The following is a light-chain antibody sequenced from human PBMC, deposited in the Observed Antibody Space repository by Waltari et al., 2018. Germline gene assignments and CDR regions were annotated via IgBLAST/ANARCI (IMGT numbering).Light chain of an antibody. J-gene: IGLJ2*01. Sequence: QSVLTQPPSASGTPGQRVTISCSGSSSNIGSNSVNWYQHLPGTAPKLLIYSANQRPSGVPDRFSGSKSGASASLAISGLQSEDEADYYCAAWDVSLNGLVFGGGTKLTVL. CDR2: SAN. CDR3: AAWDVSLNGLV. CDR1: SSNIGSNS. V-gene: IGLV1-44*01.